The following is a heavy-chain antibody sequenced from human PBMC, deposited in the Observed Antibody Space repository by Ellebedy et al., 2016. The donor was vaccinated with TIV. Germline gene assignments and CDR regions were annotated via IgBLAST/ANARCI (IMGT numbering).Heavy chain of an antibody. J-gene: IGHJ5*01. Sequence: GESLKISCAASGFTFNNYGMHWVRQAPGKGLAWVTLIRYAGSEKYFADSVKGRFTTSRDNSKNTVYLHMNSLRPEDTAVYYCAKDSAAFHDILTDNWIDSWGQGTLVTVSS. D-gene: IGHD3-9*01. V-gene: IGHV3-30*02. CDR1: GFTFNNYG. CDR2: IRYAGSEK. CDR3: AKDSAAFHDILTDNWIDS.